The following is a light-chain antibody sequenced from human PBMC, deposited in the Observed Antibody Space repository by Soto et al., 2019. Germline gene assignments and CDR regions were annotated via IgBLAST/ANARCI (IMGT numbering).Light chain of an antibody. CDR2: DVT. J-gene: IGLJ1*01. Sequence: QSFLTQPPSVSGSPVQSVTISCTGTTSDVGGYNHVSWYQQHPGKVPKLIIYDVTKRPSGVPDRFSGSKSVNTASLTISGLQAEDEADYSCRSSAGTXTFVLGTGTKVXV. CDR3: RSSAGTXTFV. V-gene: IGLV2-11*01. CDR1: TSDVGGYNH.